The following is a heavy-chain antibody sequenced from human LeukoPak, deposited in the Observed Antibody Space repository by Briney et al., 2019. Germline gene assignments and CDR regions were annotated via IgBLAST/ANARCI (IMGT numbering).Heavy chain of an antibody. J-gene: IGHJ5*02. Sequence: GASVKVPCKSSSCSLRIYPISWVRQAPGQGLEWMGGIIPIFGTANYAQKFQGRVTITADESTSTAYMKLRSLRSEDTAVYYCASSDLVAPNRVDPWGQGTLVTVSS. CDR3: ASSDLVAPNRVDP. V-gene: IGHV1-69*13. D-gene: IGHD3-10*01. CDR2: IIPIFGTA. CDR1: SCSLRIYP.